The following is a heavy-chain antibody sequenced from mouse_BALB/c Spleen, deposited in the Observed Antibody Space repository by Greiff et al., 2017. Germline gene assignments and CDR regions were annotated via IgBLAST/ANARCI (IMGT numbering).Heavy chain of an antibody. J-gene: IGHJ4*01. CDR2: IYPGNSDT. CDR1: GYSFTSYW. D-gene: IGHD2-3*01. CDR3: TRRVYDGYYEGAMDY. V-gene: IGHV1-5*01. Sequence: VQLQQSGTVLARPGASVKMSCKASGYSFTSYWMHWVKQRPGQGLEWIGAIYPGNSDTSYNQKFKGKAKLTAVTSASTAYMELSSLTNEDSAVYYCTRRVYDGYYEGAMDYWGQGTSVTVSS.